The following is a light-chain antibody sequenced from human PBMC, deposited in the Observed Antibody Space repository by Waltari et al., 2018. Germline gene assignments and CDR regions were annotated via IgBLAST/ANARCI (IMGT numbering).Light chain of an antibody. CDR1: QSVSSD. CDR2: GAS. CDR3: QQYYNWPQT. J-gene: IGKJ1*01. V-gene: IGKV3-15*01. Sequence: EIVMTQSPATLSVSPGERATLSCRASQSVSSDLAWYQQKPGQSPRLLIYGASTRATGSPARFSGSESGTEFTLTISSLQSEDFAIYYCQQYYNWPQTFGQGTKVEMK.